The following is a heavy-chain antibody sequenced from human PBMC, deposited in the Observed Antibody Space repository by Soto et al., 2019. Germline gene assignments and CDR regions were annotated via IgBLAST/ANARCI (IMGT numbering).Heavy chain of an antibody. CDR1: VGIISSSTYY. CDR3: ARSLSSDFNWFDP. D-gene: IGHD3-16*02. V-gene: IGHV4-39*01. J-gene: IGHJ5*02. Sequence: SWTLSLTCTFSVGIISSSTYYWGWIRQPPGKGREWIGSIYYLGGTYYNPSLESRVTISVDTSRTQFYLKVNSVTAADTALYFCARSLSSDFNWFDPWGQGTLVTVSS. CDR2: IYYLGGT.